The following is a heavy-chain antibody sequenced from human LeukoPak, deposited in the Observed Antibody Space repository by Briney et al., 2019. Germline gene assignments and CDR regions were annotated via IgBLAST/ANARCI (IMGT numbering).Heavy chain of an antibody. CDR1: GGSISSGSYY. CDR3: ARVGTYGSAYDAFDI. D-gene: IGHD3-10*01. CDR2: IYTSGST. V-gene: IGHV4-61*02. Sequence: SQALSLTCTVSGGSISSGSYYWSWIRQPAGKGLEWIGRIYTSGSTNYNPSLKSRVTISVDTSKNQFSLKLSSVTAADTAVYYCARVGTYGSAYDAFDIWGQGTMVTVSS. J-gene: IGHJ3*02.